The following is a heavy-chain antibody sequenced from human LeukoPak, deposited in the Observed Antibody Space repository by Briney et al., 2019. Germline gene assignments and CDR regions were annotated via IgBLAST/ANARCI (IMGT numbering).Heavy chain of an antibody. V-gene: IGHV3-23*01. J-gene: IGHJ6*03. Sequence: PGGSLRLSCAASGFSFDDYGMGWVRQAPGKGLEWVSAISGSGGSTYYADSVKGRFTISRDNSKNTLYLQMNSLRADDTAVYYCAKRRGLELTYYYHMDVWGKGTTVTVSS. CDR1: GFSFDDYG. CDR2: ISGSGGST. D-gene: IGHD1-7*01. CDR3: AKRRGLELTYYYHMDV.